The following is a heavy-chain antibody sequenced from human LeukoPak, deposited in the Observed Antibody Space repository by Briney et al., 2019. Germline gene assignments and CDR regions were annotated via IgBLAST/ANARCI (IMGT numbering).Heavy chain of an antibody. CDR1: GFTFSSYE. J-gene: IGHJ4*02. Sequence: GGSLRLSCAASGFTFSSYEMNWVRQAPGKGLEWVSYISSSGSTIYYADSVKGRFTISRDNAKNSLYLQMNSLRAEDTAVYYCARDWGGDILTGYYPILLVYWGQGTLVTVSS. V-gene: IGHV3-48*03. CDR3: ARDWGGDILTGYYPILLVY. D-gene: IGHD3-9*01. CDR2: ISSSGSTI.